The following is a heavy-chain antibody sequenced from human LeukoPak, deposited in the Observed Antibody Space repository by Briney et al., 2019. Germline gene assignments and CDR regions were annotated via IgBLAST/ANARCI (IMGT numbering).Heavy chain of an antibody. CDR3: ARAENAVFDY. D-gene: IGHD2-2*01. Sequence: PSETLSLTCTVSGGSISSYYWSWIRQPPGKGLEWIGYIYYSGSTNYNPSLKSRVTISVDTSRNQFSLKLSSVTAADTAVYYCARAENAVFDYWGQGTLVTVSS. V-gene: IGHV4-59*01. J-gene: IGHJ4*02. CDR1: GGSISSYY. CDR2: IYYSGST.